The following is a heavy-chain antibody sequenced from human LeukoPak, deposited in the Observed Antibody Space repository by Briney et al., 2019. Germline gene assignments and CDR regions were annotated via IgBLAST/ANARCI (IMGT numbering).Heavy chain of an antibody. V-gene: IGHV3-23*01. J-gene: IGHJ4*02. D-gene: IGHD5-18*01. CDR3: AGRVTGYSSGYVY. CDR1: GIAFRNYA. CDR2: ISGSAHKI. Sequence: GGALRLSCGASGIAFRNYAVSWVRHAPDKGLDWVSVISGSAHKIRYADSVKGRFTISRDNSENIVYLQMNNLRAEDTAVYYCAGRVTGYSSGYVYWGQGTLVTVSS.